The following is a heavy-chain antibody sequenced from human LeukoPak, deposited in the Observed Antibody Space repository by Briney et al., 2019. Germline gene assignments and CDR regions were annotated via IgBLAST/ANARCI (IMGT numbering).Heavy chain of an antibody. CDR2: IIPILGIA. D-gene: IGHD2-2*01. Sequence: GASVKVSCKASGGTFSSYAISWVQQAPGQGLEWMGRIIPILGIANYAQKFQGRVTITADKSASTAYMELSSLRSEDTAVYYCARAPSYCSSTSCSIGGYWGQGTLVTVSS. J-gene: IGHJ4*02. CDR1: GGTFSSYA. V-gene: IGHV1-69*04. CDR3: ARAPSYCSSTSCSIGGY.